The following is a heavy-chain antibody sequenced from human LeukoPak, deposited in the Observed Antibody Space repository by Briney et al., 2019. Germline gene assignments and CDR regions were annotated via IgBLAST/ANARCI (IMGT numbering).Heavy chain of an antibody. V-gene: IGHV4-61*02. J-gene: IGHJ4*02. Sequence: PSETLSLTCTVSGGSISSGSYYWSWIRQPAGKGLEWIGRIYTSGSTNYNPSLKSRVTISVDTSKNQFSLKPSSVTAADTAVYYCARGTATFDYWGQGTLVTVSS. CDR3: ARGTATFDY. CDR2: IYTSGST. CDR1: GGSISSGSYY. D-gene: IGHD6-25*01.